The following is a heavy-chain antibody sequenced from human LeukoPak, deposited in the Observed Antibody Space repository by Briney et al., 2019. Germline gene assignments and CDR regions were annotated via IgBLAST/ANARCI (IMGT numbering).Heavy chain of an antibody. D-gene: IGHD6-13*01. J-gene: IGHJ4*02. V-gene: IGHV4-61*02. CDR2: IYTSGST. CDR3: ARGLWYRFDY. Sequence: SQTLSLTCTVSGGSISSGSYYWSWIRQPAGKGLEWIGRIYTSGSTNYNPSLKSRVTISVDTSKNQFSLKLSSVTAADTAVYYCARGLWYRFDYWGQGTLVTVSS. CDR1: GGSISSGSYY.